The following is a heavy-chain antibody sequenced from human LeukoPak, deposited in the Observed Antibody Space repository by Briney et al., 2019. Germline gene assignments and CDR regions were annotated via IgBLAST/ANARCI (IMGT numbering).Heavy chain of an antibody. CDR1: GFIFRLYG. CDR3: AKDGDCSGGRGYTFYYYNGMDV. D-gene: IGHD2-15*01. J-gene: IGHJ6*02. V-gene: IGHV3-30*18. CDR2: ISYDGSNK. Sequence: GGSLRLSCAASGFIFRLYGIHWLRQAPGKGLEWVAVISYDGSNKYYADSVKGRFTISRDNSKNTLYLQMNSLRAEDTAVYYCAKDGDCSGGRGYTFYYYNGMDVWGQGTTVTVSS.